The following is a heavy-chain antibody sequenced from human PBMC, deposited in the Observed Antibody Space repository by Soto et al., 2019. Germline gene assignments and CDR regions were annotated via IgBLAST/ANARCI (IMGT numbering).Heavy chain of an antibody. V-gene: IGHV4-31*03. CDR3: ARDWGSSGWPN. CDR2: IYFTGTT. Sequence: SATLSLTCTVSGHSLSSGGYYWSWIRQHPGKGLEWVGYIYFTGTTLYNPSLKSRLAISVDTSKNQFSLKLTSVTAADTAVYYCARDWGSSGWPNWGQGVLVTVSS. J-gene: IGHJ4*02. D-gene: IGHD6-19*01. CDR1: GHSLSSGGYY.